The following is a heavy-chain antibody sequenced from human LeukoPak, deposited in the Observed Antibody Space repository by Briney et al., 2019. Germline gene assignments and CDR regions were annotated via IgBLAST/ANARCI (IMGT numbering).Heavy chain of an antibody. CDR2: INPSADST. V-gene: IGHV1-46*01. CDR1: GYTFTTYY. J-gene: IGHJ5*02. CDR3: ARDHSGSQHWFDP. D-gene: IGHD1-26*01. Sequence: ASVTLSCKASGYTFTTYYMHWVRQAPGQGLEWMGVINPSADSTSYAQKFQGRVIMTRDTSTSTVYMELNSLTSEDTAVYYCARDHSGSQHWFDPWGQGTLVTVSS.